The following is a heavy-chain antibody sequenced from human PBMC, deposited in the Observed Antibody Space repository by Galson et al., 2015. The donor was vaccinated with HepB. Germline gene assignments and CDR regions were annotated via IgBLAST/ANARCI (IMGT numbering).Heavy chain of an antibody. Sequence: SLRLSCAASGLSFNSYAMSWVRQAPGKGLEWVSAISGSGGSTHYADSVRGRFTISRDKSKNMLYLQMNSLRAEDTAVYYCAKDQYYDSSGYYYGWFDPWGQGTLVTVSS. CDR2: ISGSGGST. J-gene: IGHJ5*02. CDR1: GLSFNSYA. D-gene: IGHD3-22*01. CDR3: AKDQYYDSSGYYYGWFDP. V-gene: IGHV3-23*01.